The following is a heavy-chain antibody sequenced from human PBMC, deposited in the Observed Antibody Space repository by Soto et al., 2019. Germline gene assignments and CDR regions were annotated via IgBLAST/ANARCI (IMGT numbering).Heavy chain of an antibody. CDR1: GFTFSGFA. J-gene: IGHJ4*01. Sequence: QVQLVESGGDVVQPGRSLRLACAASGFTFSGFAMHWVRLAPGKGLEWVAVISYAVIYLKYNDSVRGRFSISRDNSKNTLYLQMNSLRPDDTAVYHCAGEPWGYSGSSKHFDFWGHGTLVTVSS. V-gene: IGHV3-30-3*01. D-gene: IGHD6-6*01. CDR2: ISYAVIYL. CDR3: AGEPWGYSGSSKHFDF.